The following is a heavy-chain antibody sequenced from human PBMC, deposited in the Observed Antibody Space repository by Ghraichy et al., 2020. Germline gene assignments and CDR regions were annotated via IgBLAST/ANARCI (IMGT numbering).Heavy chain of an antibody. V-gene: IGHV3-21*01. D-gene: IGHD3-9*01. CDR2: ISSSSSYI. Sequence: LTCAASGFTFSSYSMNWVRQAPGKGLEWVSSISSSSSYIYYADSVKGRFTISRDNAKNSLYLQMNSLRAEDTAVYYCARAAGYYDILTGYYSDSGGYWGQGTLVTVSS. CDR1: GFTFSSYS. J-gene: IGHJ4*02. CDR3: ARAAGYYDILTGYYSDSGGY.